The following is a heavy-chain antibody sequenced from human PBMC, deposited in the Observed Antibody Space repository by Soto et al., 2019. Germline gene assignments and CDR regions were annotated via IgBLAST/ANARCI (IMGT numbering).Heavy chain of an antibody. CDR1: GFTFSSYS. Sequence: PGGSLRLSCAASGFTFSSYSMNWVRQAPGKGLEWVSSISSSSSYIYYADSVKGRFTISRDNAKNSLYLQMNSLRAEDTAVYYCARDPREWGYCSGGSCYSDYYYYYMVVWGKGTTVTVSS. J-gene: IGHJ6*03. V-gene: IGHV3-21*01. CDR3: ARDPREWGYCSGGSCYSDYYYYYMVV. CDR2: ISSSSSYI. D-gene: IGHD2-15*01.